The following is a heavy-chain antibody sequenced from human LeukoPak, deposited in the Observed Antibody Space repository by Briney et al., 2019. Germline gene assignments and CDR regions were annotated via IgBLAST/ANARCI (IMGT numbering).Heavy chain of an antibody. Sequence: SETLSLTCTVSGGSISSSSYYWGWIRQPPGKGPEWIGTIYYSGSTYYNPSLKSRVTISVDTSKNQFSLKLSSVTAAGTAVYYCARLHSGTYSWPYDYWGQGTLVTVSS. D-gene: IGHD1-26*01. CDR3: ARLHSGTYSWPYDY. CDR2: IYYSGST. J-gene: IGHJ4*02. V-gene: IGHV4-39*01. CDR1: GGSISSSSYY.